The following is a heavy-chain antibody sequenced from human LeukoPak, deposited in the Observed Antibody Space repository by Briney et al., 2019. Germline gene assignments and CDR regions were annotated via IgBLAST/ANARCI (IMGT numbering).Heavy chain of an antibody. V-gene: IGHV4-39*01. CDR1: GGSISSTSSY. J-gene: IGHJ4*02. CDR3: ARAVTGPYYFDS. D-gene: IGHD6-19*01. CDR2: IFYLGST. Sequence: PSETLSLTCAVSGGSISSTSSYWDWIRQPPGKGLEWIGSIFYLGSTYYNPSLKSRVTLSVDTSKNQFSLNLTSVTAADTAVYYCARAVTGPYYFDSWGQGTLVTVSS.